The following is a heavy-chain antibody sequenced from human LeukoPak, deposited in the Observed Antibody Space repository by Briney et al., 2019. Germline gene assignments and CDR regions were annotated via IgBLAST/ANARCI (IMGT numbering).Heavy chain of an antibody. J-gene: IGHJ4*02. CDR2: IYYSGST. Sequence: PSETLSLTCTVSGGSISSYYWSWIRQPPGKGLEWIGYIYYSGSTNYHPSLKSRVTISVDTSKNQSSLKLSSVTAADTAVYYCARYATVVSYFDYWGQGTLVTVSS. V-gene: IGHV4-59*01. CDR3: ARYATVVSYFDY. CDR1: GGSISSYY. D-gene: IGHD4-17*01.